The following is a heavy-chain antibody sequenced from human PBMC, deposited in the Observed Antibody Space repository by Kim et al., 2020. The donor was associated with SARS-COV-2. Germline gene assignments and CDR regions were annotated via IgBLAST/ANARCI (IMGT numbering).Heavy chain of an antibody. CDR1: GGSISSGGYY. D-gene: IGHD5-18*01. CDR2: IYYSGST. CDR3: ARSQSEYSYGYRWARYYGMDV. Sequence: SETLSLTCTVSGGSISSGGYYWSWIRQHPGKGLEWIGYIYYSGSTYYNPSLKSRVTISVDTSKNQFSLKLSSVTAADTAVYYCARSQSEYSYGYRWARYYGMDVWGQGTMVTVSS. J-gene: IGHJ6*02. V-gene: IGHV4-31*03.